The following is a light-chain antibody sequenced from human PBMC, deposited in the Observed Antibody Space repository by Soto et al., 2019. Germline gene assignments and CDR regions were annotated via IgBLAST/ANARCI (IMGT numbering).Light chain of an antibody. CDR3: QQYYVYPLT. CDR1: QSVGTW. J-gene: IGKJ4*01. CDR2: DAS. Sequence: DVQMTQSPSTLSASIGDRVFITCRASQSVGTWLAWYQQKPGKAPDLLIYDASNLESGVPSRFSGSGSGTELTLTINVMQPADFATYYCQQYYVYPLTFGGGTKVEIE. V-gene: IGKV1-5*01.